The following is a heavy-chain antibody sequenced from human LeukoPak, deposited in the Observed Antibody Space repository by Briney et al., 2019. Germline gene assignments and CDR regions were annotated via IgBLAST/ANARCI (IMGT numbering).Heavy chain of an antibody. CDR1: GFIFSNAW. CDR2: IRRKTDGETT. J-gene: IGHJ4*02. CDR3: VTDLVIKGYFDY. V-gene: IGHV3-15*07. D-gene: IGHD2-21*01. Sequence: PGGSLRLSCAASGFIFSNAWINWVRQAPEKGLEWVGRIRRKTDGETTDHAAPVKGRFTISRDDSENTLYLQMNSLKTEDTAVYYCVTDLVIKGYFDYWGQGALVTVSS.